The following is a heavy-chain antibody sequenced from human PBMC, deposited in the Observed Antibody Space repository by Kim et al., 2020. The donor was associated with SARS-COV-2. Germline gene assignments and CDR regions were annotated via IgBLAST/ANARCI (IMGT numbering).Heavy chain of an antibody. CDR1: GFTFGDYA. V-gene: IGHV3-9*01. D-gene: IGHD2-2*02. CDR2: ISWNSGSI. CDR3: ARGGDIVVVPAAIEGAFDI. J-gene: IGHJ3*02. Sequence: GGSLRLSCAASGFTFGDYAMHWVRQAPGKGLEWVSGISWNSGSIGYADSVKGRFTISRDNAKNSLYLQMNSLRAEDTALYYCARGGDIVVVPAAIEGAFDIWGQGTMVTVSS.